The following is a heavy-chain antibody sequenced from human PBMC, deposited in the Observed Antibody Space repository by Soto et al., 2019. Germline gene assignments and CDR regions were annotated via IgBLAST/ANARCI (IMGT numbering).Heavy chain of an antibody. J-gene: IGHJ1*01. V-gene: IGHV3-30*18. CDR1: GFTFSSYG. CDR3: AKDCYYDSSGYYCGYFQH. CDR2: ISYAGSNK. Sequence: GGSLRLSCAASGFTFSSYGMHWVRQAPGKGLEWVAVISYAGSNKYYADSVKGRFTISRDNSKNTLYLQKNSLRAEDTAVYYCAKDCYYDSSGYYCGYFQHWGQGTLVTVSS. D-gene: IGHD3-22*01.